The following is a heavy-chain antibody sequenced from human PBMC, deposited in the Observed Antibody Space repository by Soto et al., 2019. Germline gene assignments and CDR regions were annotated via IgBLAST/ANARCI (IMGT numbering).Heavy chain of an antibody. Sequence: QITLKESGPTLVKPTQTLTLTCTFSGFSLSTSGVGVGWIRQPPGKALEWLALIYWDDDMRYSLSLKSRLTTTKDASKNQVILTMTNMDPVDTATYYCAHIIAAAGTYYYYGMDVWGQGTTVTVSS. CDR1: GFSLSTSGVG. J-gene: IGHJ6*02. CDR3: AHIIAAAGTYYYYGMDV. CDR2: IYWDDDM. D-gene: IGHD6-13*01. V-gene: IGHV2-5*02.